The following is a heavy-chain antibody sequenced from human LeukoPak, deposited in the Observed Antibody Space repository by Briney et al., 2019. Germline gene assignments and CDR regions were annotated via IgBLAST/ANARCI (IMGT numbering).Heavy chain of an antibody. CDR2: IGGTDEGS. J-gene: IGHJ4*02. CDR3: AKATKIYNSPFGY. Sequence: PGMSLKLSCASSGFTFSRYGMAWVRHAPGKGLEWVSGIGGTDEGSYYADSVKGRFIISRDNSKNTLYLQMNSLRPEDTALYYCAKATKIYNSPFGYCGQGTLVTVSS. CDR1: GFTFSRYG. D-gene: IGHD1-1*01. V-gene: IGHV3-23*01.